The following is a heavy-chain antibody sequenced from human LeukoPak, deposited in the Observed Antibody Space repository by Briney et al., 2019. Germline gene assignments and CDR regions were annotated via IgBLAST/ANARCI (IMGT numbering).Heavy chain of an antibody. CDR1: GFTFTSYA. CDR3: AKDRYYYDSSGYDDY. Sequence: GGSLRLSCAASGFTFTSYAMSWVRQAPGKGLEWVSAITGTGGSTYYAASVKGRFTVSRDNSKNTLYLQMNSLRAEDTAVYYCAKDRYYYDSSGYDDYWGQGTLVTVSS. CDR2: ITGTGGST. J-gene: IGHJ4*02. D-gene: IGHD3-22*01. V-gene: IGHV3-23*01.